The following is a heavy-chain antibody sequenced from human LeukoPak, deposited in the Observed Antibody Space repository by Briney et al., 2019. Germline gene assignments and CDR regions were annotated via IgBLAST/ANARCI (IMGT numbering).Heavy chain of an antibody. CDR2: IYYSGST. Sequence: SETLSLTCTVSGGSISSGDYYWSWIRQPPGKGLEWIGYIYYSGSTYYNPSLKSRVTMSVDTSKNQFSLKPSSVTAADTAVYYCARASGGAAAGLDYWGQGTLVTVSS. V-gene: IGHV4-30-4*01. CDR1: GGSISSGDYY. CDR3: ARASGGAAAGLDY. D-gene: IGHD6-13*01. J-gene: IGHJ4*02.